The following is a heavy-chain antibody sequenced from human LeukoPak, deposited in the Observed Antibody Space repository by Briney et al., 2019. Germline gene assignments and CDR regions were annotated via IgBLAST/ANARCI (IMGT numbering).Heavy chain of an antibody. CDR1: GFTFSSYG. J-gene: IGHJ4*02. V-gene: IGHV3-30*03. D-gene: IGHD4-17*01. Sequence: GGSLRLSCAASGFTFSSYGMHWVRQAPGKGLEWVAVISYDESNKYYADSVKGRFTISRDNSKNTLYLQMNSLRAEDTAVYYCVRDHDYALDYWGQGTLVTVSS. CDR3: VRDHDYALDY. CDR2: ISYDESNK.